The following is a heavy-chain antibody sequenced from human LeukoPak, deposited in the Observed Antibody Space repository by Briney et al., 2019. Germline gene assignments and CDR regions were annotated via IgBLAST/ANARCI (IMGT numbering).Heavy chain of an antibody. Sequence: SETLSLNCAVYGGSFSGHYWSWIRQPPGKGLEWIGEINHSGSTNYNPSLKGRVTISVDTSKNQSSLKLSSVTAADTAVYYCARGHYIDYWGQGTLVTVSS. V-gene: IGHV4-34*01. D-gene: IGHD2-2*02. CDR2: INHSGST. CDR1: GGSFSGHY. CDR3: ARGHYIDY. J-gene: IGHJ4*02.